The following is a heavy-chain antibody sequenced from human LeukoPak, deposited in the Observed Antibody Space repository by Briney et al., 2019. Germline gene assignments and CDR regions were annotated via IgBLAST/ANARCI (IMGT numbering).Heavy chain of an antibody. D-gene: IGHD3-22*01. CDR3: TTVGLSGYFDRSGYYYFDY. CDR1: GFPFTNAW. Sequence: GGSLRLSCAASGFPFTNAWLSWVRQAPGKGLEWVGRIKSKTYGGTTDYAAPVKGRFTISRDDSKNTLYLQVNSLKTEDTAVYYCTTVGLSGYFDRSGYYYFDYWGQGTLVTVSS. CDR2: IKSKTYGGTT. V-gene: IGHV3-15*01. J-gene: IGHJ4*02.